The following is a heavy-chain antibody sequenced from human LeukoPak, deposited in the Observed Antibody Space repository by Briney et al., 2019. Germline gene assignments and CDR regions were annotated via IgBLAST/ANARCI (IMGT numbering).Heavy chain of an antibody. CDR1: GFTFSSYT. V-gene: IGHV3-21*01. J-gene: IGHJ4*02. D-gene: IGHD5-12*01. CDR3: ARGPSGYHNT. Sequence: GGSLRLSCAASGFTFSSYTMNWVRQAPGKGLEWVSSISSGSSYIYYADSVKGRFTISRDNAKNSLYLQMNSLRAEDTAVYYCARGPSGYHNTGGQGTLVTVSS. CDR2: ISSGSSYI.